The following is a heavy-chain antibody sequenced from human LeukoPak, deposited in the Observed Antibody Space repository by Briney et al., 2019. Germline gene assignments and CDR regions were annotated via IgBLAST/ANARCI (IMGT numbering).Heavy chain of an antibody. Sequence: GGSLRLSCAASGFTFSSYWMHWVRQAPGKGLVWVSRINSDGSSTSYADSVKGRFTISRDNAKNTLYLQMNSLRAEDTAVYYCARENDFWSVYYFDYWGQGTLVTVSS. CDR2: INSDGSST. J-gene: IGHJ4*02. V-gene: IGHV3-74*01. CDR3: ARENDFWSVYYFDY. CDR1: GFTFSSYW. D-gene: IGHD3-3*01.